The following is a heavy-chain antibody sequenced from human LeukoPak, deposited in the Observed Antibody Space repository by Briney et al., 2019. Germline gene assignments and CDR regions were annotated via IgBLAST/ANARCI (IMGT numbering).Heavy chain of an antibody. J-gene: IGHJ4*02. CDR2: INPSGGST. Sequence: ASVKVSCKASGYTFTSYYMHWVRQAPGQGLEWMGIINPSGGSTSYAQKFQGRATMTKDTSTSTVYMELSSLRSEDTAVYYCAVDSSGWPDFDYWGQGTLVTVSS. D-gene: IGHD6-19*01. V-gene: IGHV1-46*01. CDR1: GYTFTSYY. CDR3: AVDSSGWPDFDY.